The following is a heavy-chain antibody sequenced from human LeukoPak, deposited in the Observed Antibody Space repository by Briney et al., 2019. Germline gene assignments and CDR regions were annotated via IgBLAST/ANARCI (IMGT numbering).Heavy chain of an antibody. CDR1: GFTFTTSG. V-gene: IGHV3-7*01. CDR3: ARDRLAYCGGDCPFDY. J-gene: IGHJ4*02. D-gene: IGHD2-21*02. Sequence: PGGSLRLSCAASGFTFTTSGMHWVRRAPGKGLEWVANINQDGSEKYYVDSVKGRFTISRDSDKNSLYLHMNSLRAEDTAVYYCARDRLAYCGGDCPFDYWGQGTLVTVSS. CDR2: INQDGSEK.